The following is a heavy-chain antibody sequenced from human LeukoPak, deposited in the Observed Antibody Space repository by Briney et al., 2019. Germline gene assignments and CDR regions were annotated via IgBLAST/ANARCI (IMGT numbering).Heavy chain of an antibody. CDR1: GFTFSSYR. J-gene: IGHJ4*02. CDR2: ISSSSSYI. D-gene: IGHD6-19*01. Sequence: GGSLRLSCAASGFTFSSYRMNWVRQAPGKGLEWVSSISSSSSYIYYADSVKGRFTISRDNAKNSLYLQMNSLRAEDTAVYYCARGPVAGTGIHDYWGQGTLVTVSS. CDR3: ARGPVAGTGIHDY. V-gene: IGHV3-21*01.